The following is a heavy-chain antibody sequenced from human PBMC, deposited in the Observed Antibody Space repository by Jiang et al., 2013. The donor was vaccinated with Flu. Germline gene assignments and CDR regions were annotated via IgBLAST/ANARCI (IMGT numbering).Heavy chain of an antibody. CDR3: ARERYDILAGIYGGYYYYYGMDV. V-gene: IGHV1-18*01. CDR2: ISAYNGNT. J-gene: IGHJ6*04. Sequence: SGAEVKKPGASVKVSCKASGYTFTSYGISWVRQAPGQGLEWMGWISAYNGNTNYAQKLQGRVTMTTDTSTSTAYMELRSLRSDDTAVYYCARERYDILAGIYGGYYYYYGMDVWGKGTTVTVSS. D-gene: IGHD3-9*01. CDR1: GYTFTSYG.